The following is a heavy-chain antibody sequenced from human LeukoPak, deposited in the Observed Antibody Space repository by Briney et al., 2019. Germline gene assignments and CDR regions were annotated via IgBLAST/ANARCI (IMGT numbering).Heavy chain of an antibody. V-gene: IGHV3-9*01. CDR1: GFTFDDYA. J-gene: IGHJ6*03. D-gene: IGHD1-26*01. CDR3: ARDPYSGTYGDTYYYYMDV. Sequence: PGRSLRLSCAASGFTFDDYAMHWVRQAPGKGLEWVSGISWNSGSIGYADSVKGRFTISRDNAKNFLYLQMNSLRAEDTAVYYCARDPYSGTYGDTYYYYMDVWGKGTTVTISS. CDR2: ISWNSGSI.